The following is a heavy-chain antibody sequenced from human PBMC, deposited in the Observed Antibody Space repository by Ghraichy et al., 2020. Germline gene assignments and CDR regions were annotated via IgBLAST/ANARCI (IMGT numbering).Heavy chain of an antibody. J-gene: IGHJ3*02. CDR3: ARHGNGDIVDDVFHI. D-gene: IGHD5-12*01. CDR2: IIPILGVA. V-gene: IGHV1-69*04. CDR1: GVTFSSNA. Sequence: SVKVSCKASGVTFSSNAISWVRQTPGQGLEWMGRIIPILGVANYAQNFQGRLTITADTSTSTAYMELHSLKSEDTGVYYCARHGNGDIVDDVFHIWG.